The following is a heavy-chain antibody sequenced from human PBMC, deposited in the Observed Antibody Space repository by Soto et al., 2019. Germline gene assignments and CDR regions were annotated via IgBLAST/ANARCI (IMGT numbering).Heavy chain of an antibody. Sequence: EVQLVESGGGLVKPGGSLRLSCAASGFTFSSYSMNWVRQAPGKGLEWVSSISSSSSYIYYADSVKGRFTISRDNAKNSLYQQMNSLRAEDTAVYYCARDSRLWFGESTSPDYWGQGTLVTVSS. D-gene: IGHD3-10*01. J-gene: IGHJ4*02. CDR2: ISSSSSYI. CDR3: ARDSRLWFGESTSPDY. CDR1: GFTFSSYS. V-gene: IGHV3-21*01.